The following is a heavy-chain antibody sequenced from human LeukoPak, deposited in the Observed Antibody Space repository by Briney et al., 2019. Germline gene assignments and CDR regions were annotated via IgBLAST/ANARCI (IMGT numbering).Heavy chain of an antibody. CDR3: ARAPQDIVVVPAPFAEYFQH. V-gene: IGHV1-69*01. Sequence: GASVKVSCKASGGTFSSYAISWVRQAPGQGLEWMGGIIPIFGTANYAQKFQGRVTITADESTSTAYMELSSLRSEDTAVYYCARAPQDIVVVPAPFAEYFQHWGQAPWSPSPQ. D-gene: IGHD2-2*01. CDR2: IIPIFGTA. CDR1: GGTFSSYA. J-gene: IGHJ1*01.